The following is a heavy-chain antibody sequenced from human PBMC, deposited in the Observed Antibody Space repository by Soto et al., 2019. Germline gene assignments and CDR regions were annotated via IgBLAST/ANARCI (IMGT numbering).Heavy chain of an antibody. V-gene: IGHV3-9*03. D-gene: IGHD6-13*01. CDR2: ISWNSGSI. CDR1: GFTFDDYA. Sequence: SLRLSFAASGFTFDDYAMHWVRQAPGKGLEWVSGISWNSGSIGYADSVKGRFTISRDNAKNSLYLQMNSLRAEDMALYYCAKGQLAYYYYYGMDVWGQGTTVTVSS. CDR3: AKGQLAYYYYYGMDV. J-gene: IGHJ6*02.